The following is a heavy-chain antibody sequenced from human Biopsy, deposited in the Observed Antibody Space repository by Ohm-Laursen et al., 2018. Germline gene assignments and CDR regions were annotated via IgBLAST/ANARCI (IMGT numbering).Heavy chain of an antibody. D-gene: IGHD3-10*01. CDR3: VKDIRRYFYGMDA. V-gene: IGHV3-9*01. Sequence: SLRLSCAASDFTFDDYAMSWVRQRPGEGLEWVSGITWNSGHIAYADSVKGRFTISRDNAKNVLWLQMNSLRVDDTAMYYCVKDIRRYFYGMDAWGQGTTVTVS. J-gene: IGHJ6*02. CDR2: ITWNSGHI. CDR1: DFTFDDYA.